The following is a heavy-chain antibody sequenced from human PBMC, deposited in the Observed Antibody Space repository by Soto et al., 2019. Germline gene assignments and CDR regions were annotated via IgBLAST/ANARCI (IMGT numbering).Heavy chain of an antibody. CDR1: GYTFTDYY. D-gene: IGHD6-13*01. Sequence: ASVKVSCKASGYTFTDYYMYWVRQAPGQGLEWMGWMNPNSGGTKYAQKFQGRVTMTRDTSISTAYMEVSRLRYDDTAVYYCARERVAVAGNYLYYSGMDVWCLGTTVTVSS. V-gene: IGHV1-2*02. CDR3: ARERVAVAGNYLYYSGMDV. J-gene: IGHJ6*02. CDR2: MNPNSGGT.